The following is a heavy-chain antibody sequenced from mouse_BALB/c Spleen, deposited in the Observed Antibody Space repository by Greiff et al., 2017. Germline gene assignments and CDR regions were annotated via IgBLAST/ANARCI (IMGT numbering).Heavy chain of an antibody. CDR1: GFTFSSYT. J-gene: IGHJ4*01. CDR3: TREAEDYDAMDY. Sequence: DVILVESGGGLVKPGGSLKLSCAASGFTFSSYTMSWVRQTPEKRLEWVATISSGGSYTYYPDSVKGRFTISKYNAKNTLYLQMSSLKSEDTAMYYCTREAEDYDAMDYWGQGTSVTVSS. V-gene: IGHV5-6-4*01. CDR2: ISSGGSYT.